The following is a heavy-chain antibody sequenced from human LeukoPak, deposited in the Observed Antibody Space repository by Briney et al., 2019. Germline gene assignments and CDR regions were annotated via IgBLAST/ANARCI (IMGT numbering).Heavy chain of an antibody. J-gene: IGHJ4*02. Sequence: SETLSLTCAVYGGSFSGYYWSWIRQPPGKGLEWIGEINHSGSTNYNPSLKSRVTISVDTSKNQFSLKLSSVTAADTAVYYCARVTTPAAPRFDYWGQGTLVTVSS. D-gene: IGHD2-2*01. CDR3: ARVTTPAAPRFDY. CDR1: GGSFSGYY. CDR2: INHSGST. V-gene: IGHV4-34*01.